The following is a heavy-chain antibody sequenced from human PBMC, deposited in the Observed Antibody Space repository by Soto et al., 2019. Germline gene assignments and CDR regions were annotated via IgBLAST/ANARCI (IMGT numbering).Heavy chain of an antibody. Sequence: WTWMRQPPGKGLEWIGYINYSGSTSYNPSLKGRVAISVDTSKKQFSLKVSSVTAADTAGYYCARDGDTSGYYYFDYWGQGTLVTVSS. J-gene: IGHJ4*02. V-gene: IGHV4-59*01. D-gene: IGHD3-22*01. CDR2: INYSGST. CDR3: ARDGDTSGYYYFDY.